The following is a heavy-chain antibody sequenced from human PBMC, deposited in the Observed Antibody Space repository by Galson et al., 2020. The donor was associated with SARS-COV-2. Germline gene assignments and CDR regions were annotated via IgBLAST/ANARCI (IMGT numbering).Heavy chain of an antibody. CDR2: ISSSGSTI. J-gene: IGHJ6*02. Sequence: GGSLRLSCAASGFTFSSYEMNWVRQAPGKGLEWVSYISSSGSTIYYADSVNGRFTISRDNAKNSLYLQMNRLRAEDTAVYYCGRGGLSAVAGGMDVWGQGTAVSVSS. D-gene: IGHD6-19*01. CDR3: GRGGLSAVAGGMDV. V-gene: IGHV3-48*03. CDR1: GFTFSSYE.